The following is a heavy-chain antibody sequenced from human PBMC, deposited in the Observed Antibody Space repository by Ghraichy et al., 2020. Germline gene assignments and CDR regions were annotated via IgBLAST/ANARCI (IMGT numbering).Heavy chain of an antibody. CDR3: ARDEYYGSNAMDV. Sequence: ESLNISCAASGFTFSSYWMSWVRQAPGKGLEWVANIKQDGSEKYYVDSVKGRFTISRDNAKNSLYLQMNSLRAEDTAVYYCARDEYYGSNAMDVWGQGTTVTVSS. CDR2: IKQDGSEK. D-gene: IGHD3-10*01. V-gene: IGHV3-7*03. CDR1: GFTFSSYW. J-gene: IGHJ6*02.